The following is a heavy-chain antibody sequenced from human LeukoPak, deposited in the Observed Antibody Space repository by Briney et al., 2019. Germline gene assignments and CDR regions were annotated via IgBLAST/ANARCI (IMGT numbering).Heavy chain of an antibody. CDR2: MNPNSGNT. J-gene: IGHJ3*02. CDR3: ARPGSSGWDDAFDI. D-gene: IGHD6-19*01. Sequence: ASVKVSCKASGYTLTSYDINWVRQATGQGLEWMGWMNPNSGNTGYAQKFQGRVTMTRNTSISTAYMELSSLRSEDTAVYYCARPGSSGWDDAFDIWGQGTMVTVSS. CDR1: GYTLTSYD. V-gene: IGHV1-8*01.